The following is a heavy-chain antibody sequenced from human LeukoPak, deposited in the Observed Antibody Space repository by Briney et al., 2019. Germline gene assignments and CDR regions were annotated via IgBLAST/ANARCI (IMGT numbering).Heavy chain of an antibody. D-gene: IGHD2-15*01. V-gene: IGHV3-74*01. CDR1: GFTFSSYW. J-gene: IGHJ4*02. CDR3: AREVLPATWDELIDF. Sequence: GGSLRLSCAASGFTFSSYWMHWVRQAPGKGLVWVSRINADGSRASYADSVRGRFTISRDNAKNTLYLQMNSLRAEDTAVYYCAREVLPATWDELIDFWGQGTLVTVSS. CDR2: INADGSRA.